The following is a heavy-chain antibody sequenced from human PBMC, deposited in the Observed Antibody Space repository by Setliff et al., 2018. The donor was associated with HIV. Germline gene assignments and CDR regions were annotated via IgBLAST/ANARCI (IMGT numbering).Heavy chain of an antibody. D-gene: IGHD5-12*01. Sequence: PSETLSLTCAVSGGSMRSSGYSWSWIRQPPGKGLEWIGSINYSGTTNYSPSLKSRVTISIDTSTKQVSLKVNSVTAADTALYYCAGGGTNWFDPWGQGTLVTVSS. J-gene: IGHJ5*02. CDR1: GGSMRSSGYS. V-gene: IGHV4-61*08. CDR3: AGGGTNWFDP. CDR2: INYSGTT.